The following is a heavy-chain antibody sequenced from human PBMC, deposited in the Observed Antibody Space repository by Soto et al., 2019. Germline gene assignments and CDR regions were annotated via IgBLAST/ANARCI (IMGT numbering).Heavy chain of an antibody. CDR1: GFPLVDYT. J-gene: IGHJ6*02. CDR2: ISWDGGST. CDR3: AKGFYGSGHYYYGMDV. V-gene: IGHV3-43*01. D-gene: IGHD3-10*01. Sequence: EVQLVESGGVVYQPGGSLRLSWAPLGFPLVDYTMHGFRQVPGKGLEWVFLISWDGGSTYYPDSVKGRFTISRDNSKNSLYLQMNSLRTEDTALYYCAKGFYGSGHYYYGMDVWGQGTTVTVSS.